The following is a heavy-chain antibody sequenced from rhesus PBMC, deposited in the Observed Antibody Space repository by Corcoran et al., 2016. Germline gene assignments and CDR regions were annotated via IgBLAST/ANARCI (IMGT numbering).Heavy chain of an antibody. J-gene: IGHJ4*01. V-gene: IGHV4S10*01. CDR3: ARYSGSYYYFPSYFDY. Sequence: QVQLQESGPGVVKPSETLSLTCAVSGGSISVSYRWSWIRQPPGKGLVGIGYIYGSSTSTNYNPSLKIRVTISKDTSKNQFSLKLSSVTAADTAVYYCARYSGSYYYFPSYFDYWGQGVLVTVSS. D-gene: IGHD3-16*01. CDR1: GGSISVSYR. CDR2: IYGSSTST.